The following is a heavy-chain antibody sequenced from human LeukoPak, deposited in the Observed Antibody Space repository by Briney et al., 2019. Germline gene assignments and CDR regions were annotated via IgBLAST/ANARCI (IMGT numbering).Heavy chain of an antibody. CDR3: AKIPSATENFDY. J-gene: IGHJ4*02. V-gene: IGHV3-74*01. CDR2: INSDGSTT. CDR1: GFTFSNYW. D-gene: IGHD5-12*01. Sequence: GSLRLSCAASGFTFSNYWMHWVRQAPGKGLIWVSRINSDGSTTTYADSVKGRFTISRDNAKNTLYLQMDSLRAEDTAIYYYAKIPSATENFDYWGQGTLVMVSS.